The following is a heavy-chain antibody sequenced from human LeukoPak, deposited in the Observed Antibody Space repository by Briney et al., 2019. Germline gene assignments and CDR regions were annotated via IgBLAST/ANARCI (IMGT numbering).Heavy chain of an antibody. Sequence: ASVKVSCKASGGTFSSYAISWVRQAPGQGLEWMGGIIPIFGTANYAQKFQGRVTITTDESTSTAYMELSSLRSEDTAVYYCARDRGPYYDILIGRKDYYYMDVWGKGTTVTVSS. CDR1: GGTFSSYA. J-gene: IGHJ6*03. CDR2: IIPIFGTA. CDR3: ARDRGPYYDILIGRKDYYYMDV. D-gene: IGHD3-9*01. V-gene: IGHV1-69*05.